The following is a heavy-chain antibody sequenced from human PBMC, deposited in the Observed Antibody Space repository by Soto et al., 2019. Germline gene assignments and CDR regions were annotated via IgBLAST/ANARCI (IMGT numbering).Heavy chain of an antibody. CDR3: VKCSNDDFRLFDH. Sequence: EVQLLESGGRLVQPGGSLRLSCAASGFTFSAFGMSWVRQAPGKGLEWVLSITGSGGDTYYTDSVKGRFTVSRDISKNTLYLQMDSLRAEDTAIYYCVKCSNDDFRLFDHWGQGALVTVSS. D-gene: IGHD4-17*01. V-gene: IGHV3-23*01. CDR1: GFTFSAFG. J-gene: IGHJ4*02. CDR2: ITGSGGDT.